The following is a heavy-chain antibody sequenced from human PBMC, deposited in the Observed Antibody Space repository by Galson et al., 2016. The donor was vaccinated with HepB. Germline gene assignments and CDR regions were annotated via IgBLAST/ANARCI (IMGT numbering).Heavy chain of an antibody. CDR3: ARLVENWNEAGRFDS. D-gene: IGHD1-1*01. V-gene: IGHV3-21*01. J-gene: IGHJ4*02. Sequence: SLRLSCAASGFTFSSYSMNWVRQAPGKGLEWVSFISSSSTYIYYADSVRGRFTISRDNAKNSLYLQMNSLRAEDTAVYYCARLVENWNEAGRFDSWGQGTLVRLL. CDR2: ISSSSTYI. CDR1: GFTFSSYS.